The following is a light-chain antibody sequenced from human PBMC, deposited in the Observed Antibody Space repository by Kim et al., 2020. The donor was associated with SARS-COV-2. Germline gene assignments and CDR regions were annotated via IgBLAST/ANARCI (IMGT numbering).Light chain of an antibody. J-gene: IGLJ3*02. Sequence: SSELTQLPSVSVAPGKTARITCGGDNFGSKTVQWYQQKPGQAPVLVIYYNSDRPSGIPERFSGSNSGNTATLTISRVEAGDEADYYCQVWNSNSDHPGVFGGGTQLTVL. V-gene: IGLV3-21*04. CDR2: YNS. CDR1: NFGSKT. CDR3: QVWNSNSDHPGV.